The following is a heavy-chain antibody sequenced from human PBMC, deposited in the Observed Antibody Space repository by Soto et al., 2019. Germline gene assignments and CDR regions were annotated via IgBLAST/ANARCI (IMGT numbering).Heavy chain of an antibody. CDR2: IYYSGST. V-gene: IGHV4-31*03. CDR3: ASYYYDSSGYLAPDAFDI. Sequence: PSETLSLTCTVSGGSISSGGYYWSWIRQHPGKGLEWIGYIYYSGSTYYNPSLKSRVTISVDTSKNQFSLKLSSVTAADTAVYYCASYYYDSSGYLAPDAFDIWGQGTMVTVSS. J-gene: IGHJ3*02. D-gene: IGHD3-22*01. CDR1: GGSISSGGYY.